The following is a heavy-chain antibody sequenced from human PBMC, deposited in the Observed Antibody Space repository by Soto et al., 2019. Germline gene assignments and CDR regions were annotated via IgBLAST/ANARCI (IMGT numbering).Heavy chain of an antibody. CDR3: AKDMHPNYYYDTSGPVACFDN. Sequence: GGSLRLSCAASGFIFRSFWMSWVRQTPGKGLELVAKINQDGSEKYHVDSVKGRFTISRDNSKNTLFLYMNSLRAEDTAVYFCAKDMHPNYYYDTSGPVACFDNWGLGTLVTVSS. J-gene: IGHJ4*02. V-gene: IGHV3-7*03. CDR2: INQDGSEK. D-gene: IGHD3-22*01. CDR1: GFIFRSFW.